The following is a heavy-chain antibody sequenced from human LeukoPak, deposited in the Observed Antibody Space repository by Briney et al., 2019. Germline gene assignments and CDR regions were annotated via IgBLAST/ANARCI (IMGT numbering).Heavy chain of an antibody. CDR3: ARDPRIEWELYFDY. Sequence: GRSLRLSCAASGFTFSSYGMHWVRQAPGKGLEWVAVIWYDGSNKYYADSVKGRFTISRDNSKNTLYLQMNSLRAEDTAAYYCARDPRIEWELYFDYWGQGTLVTVSS. J-gene: IGHJ4*02. CDR1: GFTFSSYG. CDR2: IWYDGSNK. D-gene: IGHD1-26*01. V-gene: IGHV3-33*01.